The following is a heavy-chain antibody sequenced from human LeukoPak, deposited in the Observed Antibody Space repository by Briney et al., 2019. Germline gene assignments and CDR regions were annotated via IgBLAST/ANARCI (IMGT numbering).Heavy chain of an antibody. Sequence: SGGSLRLSCAASGFTFSSYGMHWVRQAPGKGMEWVAFIRYDGSNKYYADSVKGRFTISRENSKNTLYLQMNSLRAEDTAVYYCAKEPYDYVWGSYRFDYWGQGTLVTVSS. CDR1: GFTFSSYG. J-gene: IGHJ4*02. V-gene: IGHV3-30*02. D-gene: IGHD3-16*02. CDR2: IRYDGSNK. CDR3: AKEPYDYVWGSYRFDY.